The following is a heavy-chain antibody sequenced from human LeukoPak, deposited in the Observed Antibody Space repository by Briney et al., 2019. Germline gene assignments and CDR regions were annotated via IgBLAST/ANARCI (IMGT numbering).Heavy chain of an antibody. J-gene: IGHJ6*03. CDR3: ARLRYSVSYYYMYV. CDR1: GYSFTNYW. CDR2: IYPGNSDT. D-gene: IGHD5/OR15-5a*01. V-gene: IGHV5-51*01. Sequence: GESPKLSCKGSGYSFTNYWIGWVRQMPGKGLEWMGNIYPGNSDTKYSPSFQGQFTISADKATSTASLQWSSLKASDTAMYYCARLRYSVSYYYMYVRGKGTTVTVSS.